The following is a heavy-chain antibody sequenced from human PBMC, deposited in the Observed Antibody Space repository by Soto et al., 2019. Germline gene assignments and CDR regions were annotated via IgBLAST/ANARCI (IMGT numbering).Heavy chain of an antibody. Sequence: PGGSLRLSCAASGFTLSTYAMSWVRQAPGKGLEWVSAISGSGGSTYYADSVKGRFTISRDNSKNTLYLQMNSLRAEDTAVYYCAKDRKSGSGWYWDYWGQGTLVTVSS. CDR1: GFTLSTYA. CDR3: AKDRKSGSGWYWDY. J-gene: IGHJ4*02. CDR2: ISGSGGST. V-gene: IGHV3-23*01. D-gene: IGHD6-19*01.